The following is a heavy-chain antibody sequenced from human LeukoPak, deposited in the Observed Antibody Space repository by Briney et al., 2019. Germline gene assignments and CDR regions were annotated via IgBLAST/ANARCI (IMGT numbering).Heavy chain of an antibody. CDR1: GFTFSSYA. CDR3: AKDPLHFDY. CDR2: ISGSGGTT. Sequence: PGGSLRLSCAASGFTFSSYAMSWVRQAPGKGLEWVSAISGSGGTTYYADSVKGRFTNSRHNSKNTPYLQMNSLPAEDTAVYYCAKDPLHFDYGGQGTLVTVSS. V-gene: IGHV3-23*01. J-gene: IGHJ4*02.